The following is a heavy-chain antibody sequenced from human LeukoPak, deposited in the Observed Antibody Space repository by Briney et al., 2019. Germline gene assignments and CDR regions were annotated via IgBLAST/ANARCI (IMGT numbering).Heavy chain of an antibody. J-gene: IGHJ4*02. D-gene: IGHD1-26*01. CDR1: GGSFSGYY. CDR3: ARAQGANFDY. Sequence: SETLSLTCAVYGGSFSGYYWSWIRQPPGKGLEWIGEINHSGSTNYNPSLKSRVTISVDTSKNQFSLELSSVTAADTAVYYCARAQGANFDYWGQGTLVTVSS. V-gene: IGHV4-34*01. CDR2: INHSGST.